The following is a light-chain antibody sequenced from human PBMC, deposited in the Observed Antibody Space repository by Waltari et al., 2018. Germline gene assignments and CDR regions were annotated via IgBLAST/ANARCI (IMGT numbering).Light chain of an antibody. CDR1: QTIGSR. Sequence: EVVLTQPSDCQSVTAKERVTITCRASQTIGSRLHWYHQKPDQSPKLLIKYASQPSTGVPSRFSGSGSGTECSLTIESREPEDAATYYCHHSISLPYTFGQGTKLELK. J-gene: IGKJ2*01. V-gene: IGKV6-21*01. CDR3: HHSISLPYT. CDR2: YAS.